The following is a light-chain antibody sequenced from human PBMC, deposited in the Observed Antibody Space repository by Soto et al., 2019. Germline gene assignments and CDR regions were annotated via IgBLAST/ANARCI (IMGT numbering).Light chain of an antibody. V-gene: IGLV1-40*01. CDR2: GNT. CDR1: SSDVGAAYD. Sequence: QSVLAQPPSVSGAPGQRVTISCTGSSSDVGAAYDVLWYQHLPGTAPKLLIYGNTNRPSGVPDRFSGSKSGTSASLAITGLQAEDEADYSSQSSDSRQSGYVFGTGTKFPVL. J-gene: IGLJ1*01. CDR3: QSSDSRQSGYV.